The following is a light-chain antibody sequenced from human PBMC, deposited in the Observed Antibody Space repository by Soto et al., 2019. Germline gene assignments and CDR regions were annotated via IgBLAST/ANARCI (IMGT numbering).Light chain of an antibody. Sequence: EIVLTQSPGTLSLSPGERATLSCRASQSFSSSDLAWYQQKPGQAPRLLIYGVSNRATGIPDRFSGRGSGTDFTLTISRLEPEDFAVYYCQQYGASRTFGQGTEVEIK. CDR2: GVS. CDR3: QQYGASRT. J-gene: IGKJ1*01. V-gene: IGKV3-20*01. CDR1: QSFSSSD.